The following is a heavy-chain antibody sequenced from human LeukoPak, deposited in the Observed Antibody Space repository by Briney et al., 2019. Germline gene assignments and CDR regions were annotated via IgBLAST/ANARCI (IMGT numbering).Heavy chain of an antibody. CDR1: GYTFTGYY. D-gene: IGHD2-2*03. Sequence: ASVKVSCKASGYTFTGYYMHWVRQAPGQGLEWMGRINPNSGGTNYAQKFQGRVTMTRDTSISTAYMELSRLRSDDTAVYYCARMAGYCSSTSCYGSGYFDYWGQGTLVTVSS. J-gene: IGHJ4*02. V-gene: IGHV1-2*06. CDR3: ARMAGYCSSTSCYGSGYFDY. CDR2: INPNSGGT.